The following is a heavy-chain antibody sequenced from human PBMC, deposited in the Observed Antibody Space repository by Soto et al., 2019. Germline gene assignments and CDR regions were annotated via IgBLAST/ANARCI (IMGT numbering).Heavy chain of an antibody. CDR3: AANYGRSYDILTGYSY. Sequence: GASVKVSCKASGFTFTSSAVQWVRQARGQRLEWIGWIVVGSGNTNYAQKFQERVTITRDMSTSTAYKELSSLRSEDTAVYYCAANYGRSYDILTGYSYWGQGTLVTVSS. D-gene: IGHD3-9*01. CDR1: GFTFTSSA. V-gene: IGHV1-58*01. CDR2: IVVGSGNT. J-gene: IGHJ4*02.